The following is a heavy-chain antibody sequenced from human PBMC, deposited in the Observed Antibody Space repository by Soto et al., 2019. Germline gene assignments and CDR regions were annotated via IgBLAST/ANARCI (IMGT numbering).Heavy chain of an antibody. J-gene: IGHJ4*02. V-gene: IGHV4-30-2*01. CDR3: ATYTAFAKYYFDS. D-gene: IGHD3-16*01. CDR2: IYPSGTI. CDR1: GVSITTNGYS. Sequence: TLSLTCAVSGVSITTNGYSWSWIRQRPGKGLGWIGYIYPSGTIFYNPSLNSRVTISADTSNNQFSLKLTSVTAADTAVYFCATYTAFAKYYFDSWGRGTLVTVSS.